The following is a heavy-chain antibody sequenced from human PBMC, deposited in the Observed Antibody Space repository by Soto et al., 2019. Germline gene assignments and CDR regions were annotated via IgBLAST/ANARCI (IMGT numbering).Heavy chain of an antibody. V-gene: IGHV2-5*02. D-gene: IGHD2-15*01. CDR3: AHRRRSGKYFDY. CDR1: GFSLSTSGVG. Sequence: QITLKESGPTLVKPTQTLTLTCTFSGFSLSTSGVGVGWISQPPGKALEWLALIYWDDDKRYSPSLKSRLTITKDTSKNQVVLTMTNMDPVDTATYYCAHRRRSGKYFDYWGQGTLVTVSS. J-gene: IGHJ4*02. CDR2: IYWDDDK.